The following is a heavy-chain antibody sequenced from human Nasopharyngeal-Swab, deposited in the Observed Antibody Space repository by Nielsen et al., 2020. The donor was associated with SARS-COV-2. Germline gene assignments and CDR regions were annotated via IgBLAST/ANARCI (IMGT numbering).Heavy chain of an antibody. D-gene: IGHD3-22*01. CDR2: ISSSSSYI. Sequence: VRQAPGKGLEWVSSISSSSSYIYYADSVKGRFTISRDNAKNSLYLQMNSLRAEDTAVYYCARDESVRNWGQGTLVTVSS. CDR3: ARDESVRN. J-gene: IGHJ4*02. V-gene: IGHV3-21*01.